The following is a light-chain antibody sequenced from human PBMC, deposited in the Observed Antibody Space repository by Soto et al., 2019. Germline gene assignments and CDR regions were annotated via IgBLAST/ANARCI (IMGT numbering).Light chain of an antibody. CDR3: HQYNNWS. Sequence: TQSPGTMSLSPGESATLFCRASQSVSSNLAWYQQKPGQAPRLRIYCASTSATGIPTRCRGSGSWTEFTLTISSLQSEDFAVYYCHQYNNWSFGQGTKVDIK. CDR2: CAS. V-gene: IGKV3-15*01. CDR1: QSVSSN. J-gene: IGKJ1*01.